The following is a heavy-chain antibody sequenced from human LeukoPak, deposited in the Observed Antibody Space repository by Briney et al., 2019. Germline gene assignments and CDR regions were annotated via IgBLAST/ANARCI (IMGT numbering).Heavy chain of an antibody. V-gene: IGHV3-74*01. D-gene: IGHD3-22*01. Sequence: GGSLRLSCAASGFTVSSNYMSWVRQAPGKGLVWVSRINSDGSSTSYADSVKGRFTISRDNAKNTLYLQMNSLRAEDTAVYYCASWGRDSSGYYSDYWGQGTLVTVSS. CDR1: GFTVSSNY. J-gene: IGHJ4*02. CDR2: INSDGSST. CDR3: ASWGRDSSGYYSDY.